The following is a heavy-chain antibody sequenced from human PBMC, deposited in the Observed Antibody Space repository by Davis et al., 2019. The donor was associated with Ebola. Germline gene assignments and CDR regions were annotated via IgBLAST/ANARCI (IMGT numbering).Heavy chain of an antibody. J-gene: IGHJ4*02. CDR3: ARETAVVATTDDY. CDR2: IIPILGIA. D-gene: IGHD5-12*01. CDR1: GGTFSSYT. Sequence: SVKVSCKASGGTFSSYTISWVRQAPGHGLEWMGRIIPILGIANYAQKFQGRVTITADKSTSTAYMELSSLRSEDTAVYYCARETAVVATTDDYWGQGTLVTVSS. V-gene: IGHV1-69*04.